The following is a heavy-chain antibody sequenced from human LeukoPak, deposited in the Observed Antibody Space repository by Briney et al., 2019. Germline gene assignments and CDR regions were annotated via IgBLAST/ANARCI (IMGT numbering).Heavy chain of an antibody. CDR3: ARDTGYCGGDCPFDY. Sequence: GGSLRLSSAASGFTFSSYWMHWVRQAPGKGLVWVSRINSDGSSTSYADSVKGRFTISRDNAKNTLYLQMNSLRAEDTAVYYCARDTGYCGGDCPFDYWGQGTLVTVSS. J-gene: IGHJ4*02. CDR1: GFTFSSYW. CDR2: INSDGSST. V-gene: IGHV3-74*01. D-gene: IGHD2-21*02.